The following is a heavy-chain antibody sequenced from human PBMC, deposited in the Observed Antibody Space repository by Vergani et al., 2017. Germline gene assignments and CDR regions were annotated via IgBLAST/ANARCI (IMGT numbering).Heavy chain of an antibody. CDR3: ARDGPYSSSWYVANFDY. Sequence: QVQLVQSGAEVKKPGSSVKVSCKASGGTFSSYAISWVRQAPGQGLEWMGRIIPILGIANYAQKFPGRVTITADKSTSTAYMELSSLRSEDTAVYYCARDGPYSSSWYVANFDYWGQGTLVTVSS. J-gene: IGHJ4*02. CDR2: IIPILGIA. V-gene: IGHV1-69*04. CDR1: GGTFSSYA. D-gene: IGHD6-13*01.